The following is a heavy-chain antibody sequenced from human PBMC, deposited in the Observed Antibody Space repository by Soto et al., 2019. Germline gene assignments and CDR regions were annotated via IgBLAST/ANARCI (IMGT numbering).Heavy chain of an antibody. V-gene: IGHV4-31*03. CDR2: IYYSGST. J-gene: IGHJ5*02. Sequence: SETLSLTCTVSGGSISSGGYYWSWIRQHPGKGLEWIGYIYYSGSTYYNPSLKGRVTISVDTSKNQFSLKLSSVTAADTAVYYCARGYSYGFPSWFDPWGQGTLVTVSS. CDR1: GGSISSGGYY. D-gene: IGHD5-18*01. CDR3: ARGYSYGFPSWFDP.